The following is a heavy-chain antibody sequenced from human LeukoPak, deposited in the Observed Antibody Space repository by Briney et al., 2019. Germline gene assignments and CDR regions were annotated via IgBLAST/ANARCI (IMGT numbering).Heavy chain of an antibody. J-gene: IGHJ4*02. Sequence: ASVKVSCKASGYTFTSYNINWVRQATGQGLEWTGWMNPNSGNTGSEQKFQGRVTMTRITSTSTAYMELSSLRSEDTAVYYCARYCSGGSCYSGFDYWGQGTLVTVSS. CDR3: ARYCSGGSCYSGFDY. CDR2: MNPNSGNT. D-gene: IGHD2-15*01. CDR1: GYTFTSYN. V-gene: IGHV1-8*01.